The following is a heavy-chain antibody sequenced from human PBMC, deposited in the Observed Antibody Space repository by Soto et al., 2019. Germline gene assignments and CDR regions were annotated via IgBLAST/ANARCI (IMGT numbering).Heavy chain of an antibody. D-gene: IGHD3-10*01. CDR3: ARVGYYGSGSYYNYYYGMDV. CDR1: GGTFSSYA. J-gene: IGHJ6*02. Sequence: SVKVSCKASGGTFSSYAISWLRQAPGQGLEWMGGIIPIFGTANYAQKFQGRVTITADESTSTAYMELSSLRSEDTAVYYCARVGYYGSGSYYNYYYGMDVWGQGTTVTVSS. V-gene: IGHV1-69*13. CDR2: IIPIFGTA.